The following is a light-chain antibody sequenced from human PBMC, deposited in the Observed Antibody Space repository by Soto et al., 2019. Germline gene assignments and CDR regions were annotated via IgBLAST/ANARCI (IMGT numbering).Light chain of an antibody. V-gene: IGKV3-20*01. CDR2: GSS. CDR3: QQYGSSPPHT. CDR1: QSVSNKY. J-gene: IGKJ2*01. Sequence: EVVLTQSPGTLSLSPGERATLSCRASQSVSNKYLAWYQQKPGQAPRLLIFGSSDRATGIPDRFSGSGSGTDFTPTISRLQHEDFAVYYCQQYGSSPPHTFGQGTKLDIK.